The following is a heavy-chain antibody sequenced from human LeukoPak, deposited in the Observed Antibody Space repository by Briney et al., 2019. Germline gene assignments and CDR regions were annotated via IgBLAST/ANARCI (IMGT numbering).Heavy chain of an antibody. D-gene: IGHD1-26*01. CDR2: ISAYHGVT. CDR1: GYIFTSYG. V-gene: IGHV1-18*01. CDR3: ARGRATYPDY. J-gene: IGHJ4*02. Sequence: ASVKVSCKASGYIFTSYGISWVRQAPGQGLEWLGWISAYHGVTNYAQKLQDGITMTTDASTTTAYMELRSLRSDDTAVYYCARGRATYPDYWGQGTLVAVSS.